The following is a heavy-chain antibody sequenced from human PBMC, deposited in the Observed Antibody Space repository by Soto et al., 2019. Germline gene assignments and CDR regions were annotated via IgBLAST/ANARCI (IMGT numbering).Heavy chain of an antibody. V-gene: IGHV1-18*04. Sequence: QVQLVQSGAEVKKPGASVKVSCKASGYTFTSYGISWVRRAPGQGLEWMGWISAYNGNTNYAQKLQGRVTMTTDTSTSTAYMELRSLRSDDTAVYYCARAPPDRGGYSGYGHRFDPWGQGTLVTVSS. D-gene: IGHD5-12*01. J-gene: IGHJ5*02. CDR2: ISAYNGNT. CDR3: ARAPPDRGGYSGYGHRFDP. CDR1: GYTFTSYG.